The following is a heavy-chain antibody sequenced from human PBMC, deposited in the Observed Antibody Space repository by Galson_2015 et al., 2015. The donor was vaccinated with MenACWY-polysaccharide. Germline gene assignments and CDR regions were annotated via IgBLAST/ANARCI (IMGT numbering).Heavy chain of an antibody. D-gene: IGHD6-6*01. CDR1: GFTFSSYA. CDR3: AKAHIAARPDRRMVYYYYMDV. J-gene: IGHJ6*03. Sequence: SLRLSCAASGFTFSSYAMSWVRQAPGKGPEWVSAISDSGGTTFYADSVKGRFTISRDSSKNTLFLQMISLRVEDTAVYYCAKAHIAARPDRRMVYYYYMDVWGKGTMVTVSS. CDR2: ISDSGGTT. V-gene: IGHV3-23*01.